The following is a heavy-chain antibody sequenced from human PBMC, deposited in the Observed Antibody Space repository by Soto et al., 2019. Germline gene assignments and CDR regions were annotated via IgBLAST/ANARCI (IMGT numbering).Heavy chain of an antibody. CDR1: GGSISSSNW. V-gene: IGHV4-4*02. D-gene: IGHD3-22*01. CDR2: IYHSGST. J-gene: IGHJ4*02. CDR3: AVTYYYDSSGYRGGSFDY. Sequence: SETLSLTCAVSGGSISSSNWWSWVRQPPGKGLEWIGEIYHSGSTNYNPSLKSRVTISVDKSKNQFSLKLSSVTAADTAVYYCAVTYYYDSSGYRGGSFDYWGQGTLVTVSS.